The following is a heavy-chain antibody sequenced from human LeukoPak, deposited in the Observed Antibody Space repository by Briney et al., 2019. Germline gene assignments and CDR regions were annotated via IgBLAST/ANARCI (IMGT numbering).Heavy chain of an antibody. J-gene: IGHJ4*02. Sequence: ASVKVSCKASGYTFTGYYMHWVRQAPGQGLEWMGWINPNSGGTNYAQKFQGRVTMTRDTSISTAYMKLSRLRSDDTAVYYCARSPQWLVYIDYWGQGTLVTVSS. CDR1: GYTFTGYY. CDR2: INPNSGGT. V-gene: IGHV1-2*02. D-gene: IGHD6-19*01. CDR3: ARSPQWLVYIDY.